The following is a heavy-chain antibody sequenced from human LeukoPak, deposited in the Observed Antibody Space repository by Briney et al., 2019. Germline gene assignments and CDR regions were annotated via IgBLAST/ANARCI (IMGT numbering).Heavy chain of an antibody. CDR1: GGSFIGYY. V-gene: IGHV4-34*01. D-gene: IGHD6-13*01. Sequence: PSETLSLTCAVYGGSFIGYYWSSVRQPPGKGLEWIGEINHSGSTNYNPSLKSRVTISVDTSKNQFSLKLSSVTAADTAVYCCARGGPSCSSWHGDYYYYYMNVWGKGTTVTVSS. J-gene: IGHJ6*03. CDR3: ARGGPSCSSWHGDYYYYYMNV. CDR2: INHSGST.